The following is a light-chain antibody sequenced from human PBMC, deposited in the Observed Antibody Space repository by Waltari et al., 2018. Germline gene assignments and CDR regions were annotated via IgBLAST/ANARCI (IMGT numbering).Light chain of an antibody. J-gene: IGLJ3*02. CDR1: DIAFKN. Sequence: SYVLTQPPSVSVAPGQTAKITCGGSDIAFKNVHWYQQKPGQAPVLVGYDDTDQPSGIPGRFSGSNSRNTATLTISRVEAGDEADYYCQVRDHGSDGGVFGGGTELIV. CDR3: QVRDHGSDGGV. CDR2: DDT. V-gene: IGLV3-21*02.